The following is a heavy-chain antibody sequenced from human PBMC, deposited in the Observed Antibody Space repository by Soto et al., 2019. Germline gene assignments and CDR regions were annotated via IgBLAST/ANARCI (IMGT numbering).Heavy chain of an antibody. CDR2: VYYSGST. Sequence: QLQLQESGPGLVKPSETLSLTCTVSGGSISSSSYYWGWIRQPPGKGLEWIGSVYYSGSTYYNPSLNSRVTMPVDPSKNQFPLKLSSVTAADTSVYYCASHEGMSRYSYGCIFDYWGQGTLVTVSS. V-gene: IGHV4-39*01. J-gene: IGHJ4*02. CDR1: GGSISSSSYY. CDR3: ASHEGMSRYSYGCIFDY. D-gene: IGHD5-18*01.